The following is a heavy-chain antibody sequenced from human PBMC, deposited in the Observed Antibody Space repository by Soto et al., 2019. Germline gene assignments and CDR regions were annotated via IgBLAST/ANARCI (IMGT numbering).Heavy chain of an antibody. CDR2: ISGSGGST. V-gene: IGHV3-23*01. D-gene: IGHD3-10*02. CDR3: AARRATVRENPLGPDY. CDR1: GFTLSNYA. Sequence: GGSLRLSCAASGFTLSNYAMTWVRQAPGKGLEWVSRISGSGGSTYYADSVKGRFTISRDNSKYTLYLQMDSLTAEDTAVYYCAARRATVRENPLGPDYWGQGTPVTVSS. J-gene: IGHJ4*02.